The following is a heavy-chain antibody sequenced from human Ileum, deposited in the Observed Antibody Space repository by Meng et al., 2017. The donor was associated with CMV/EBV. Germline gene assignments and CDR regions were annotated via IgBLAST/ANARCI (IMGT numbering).Heavy chain of an antibody. Sequence: GESLKISCAASGFIFSSYEMNWVRQAPGKGLEWVSYISSSGSTIYYADSVKGRFTICRDNAKNSLYLQMNSLRAEYTAVYYCARENLSDYYDSNDYYYYGMDVWGQGTTVTVSS. D-gene: IGHD3-22*01. J-gene: IGHJ6*02. CDR1: GFIFSSYE. CDR2: ISSSGSTI. V-gene: IGHV3-48*03. CDR3: ARENLSDYYDSNDYYYYGMDV.